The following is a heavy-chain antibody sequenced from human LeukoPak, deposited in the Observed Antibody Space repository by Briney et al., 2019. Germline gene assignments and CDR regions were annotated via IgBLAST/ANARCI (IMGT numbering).Heavy chain of an antibody. CDR1: GGSVSSGSYY. V-gene: IGHV4-61*01. J-gene: IGHJ5*02. D-gene: IGHD2-15*01. CDR3: ARDHSCSGGSCYQGNWFDP. CDR2: IYYSGST. Sequence: SETLSLTCTVSGGSVSSGSYYWSWIRQPPGRGLEWIGYIYYSGSTNYNPSLKSRVTISVDTSKNQFSLKLSSVTAADTAVYYCARDHSCSGGSCYQGNWFDPWGQGTLVTVSS.